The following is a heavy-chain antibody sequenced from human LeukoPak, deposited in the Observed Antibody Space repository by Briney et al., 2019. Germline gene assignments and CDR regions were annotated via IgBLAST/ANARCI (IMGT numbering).Heavy chain of an antibody. CDR3: ARDKGRLWPHFDY. Sequence: GGSLRLSCAASGFTFSSYWMSWVRQAPGKGLEWVANIKQDGSEKYYVDSVKGRFTISRDNAKNSLYLQMNSLRAEDTAVYYCARDKGRLWPHFDYWGLGTLVTVSS. J-gene: IGHJ4*02. D-gene: IGHD3-10*01. V-gene: IGHV3-7*01. CDR2: IKQDGSEK. CDR1: GFTFSSYW.